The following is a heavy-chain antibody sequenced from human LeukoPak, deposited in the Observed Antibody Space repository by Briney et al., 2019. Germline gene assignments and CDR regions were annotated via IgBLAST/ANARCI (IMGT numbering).Heavy chain of an antibody. CDR1: GGSISSYY. Sequence: SETLSLTCTVSGGSISSYYWSWIRQPPGKGLEWIGYIYYSGSTNYNPSLKSRVTISVDTSKNQFSLKLGSVTAADTAVYYCARTMAAAASRDYWGQGTLVTVSS. CDR3: ARTMAAAASRDY. V-gene: IGHV4-59*01. J-gene: IGHJ4*02. D-gene: IGHD6-13*01. CDR2: IYYSGST.